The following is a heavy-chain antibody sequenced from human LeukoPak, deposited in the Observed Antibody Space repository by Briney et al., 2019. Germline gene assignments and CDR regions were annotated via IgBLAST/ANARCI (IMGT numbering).Heavy chain of an antibody. D-gene: IGHD6-13*01. CDR3: ARTRRLAAAGTTAFDI. J-gene: IGHJ3*02. V-gene: IGHV4-30-4*08. CDR1: GGSVSSGDYY. Sequence: SETLSLTCTVSGGSVSSGDYYWSWIRQPPGKGLEWIGYIYYSGNTYYNPSLKSRLTISVDTSKNQLSLKLTSVTAADTAVYYCARTRRLAAAGTTAFDIWGQGTMVTVSS. CDR2: IYYSGNT.